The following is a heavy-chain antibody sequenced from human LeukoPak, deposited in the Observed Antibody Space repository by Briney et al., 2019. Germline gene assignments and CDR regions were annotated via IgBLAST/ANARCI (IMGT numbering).Heavy chain of an antibody. Sequence: SVKVSCKASAGMFNTYAISWVRQAPGHGLEWMGRITPLSATPSQSQWIQGRITITADISTNTVYLDLSSLRSEDTALYFCAGDPPGTPVGFDVWGQGTMDTVSS. CDR1: AGMFNTYA. CDR3: AGDPPGTPVGFDV. V-gene: IGHV1-69*06. J-gene: IGHJ3*01. CDR2: ITPLSATP. D-gene: IGHD3-10*01.